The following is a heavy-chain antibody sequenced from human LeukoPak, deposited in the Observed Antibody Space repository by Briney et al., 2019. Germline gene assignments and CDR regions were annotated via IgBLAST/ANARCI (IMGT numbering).Heavy chain of an antibody. CDR1: GGSISSGGYS. CDR3: ARLGSENFDY. J-gene: IGHJ4*02. Sequence: SETLSLTCAVSGGSISSGGYSWSWIRQPPGKGLEWIGEINHSGSTNYNPSLKSRVTISVDTSKNQFSLKLSSVTAADTAVYYCARLGSENFDYWGQGTLVTVSS. V-gene: IGHV4-34*01. CDR2: INHSGST.